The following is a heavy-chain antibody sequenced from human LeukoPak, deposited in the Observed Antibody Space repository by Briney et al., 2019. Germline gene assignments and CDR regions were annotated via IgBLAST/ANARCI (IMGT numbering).Heavy chain of an antibody. D-gene: IGHD2-15*01. V-gene: IGHV3-20*04. CDR1: GFTFSDNN. J-gene: IGHJ4*02. CDR2: INWRGGNT. CDR3: ARDPPRYCNGGTCPSDS. Sequence: GGSLRLSCAASGFTFSDNNMSWIRQAPGKGLEWVSGINWRGGNTGYADSVRGRFTMSRDNAKNSLSLQMNSLRVEDTALYYCARDPPRYCNGGTCPSDSWGQGTLVTVSA.